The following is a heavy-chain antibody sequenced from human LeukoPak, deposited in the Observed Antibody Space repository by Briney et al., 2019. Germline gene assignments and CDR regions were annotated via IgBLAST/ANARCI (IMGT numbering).Heavy chain of an antibody. V-gene: IGHV4-39*01. D-gene: IGHD3-22*01. CDR1: GGSISSSSYY. J-gene: IGHJ4*02. Sequence: PSETLSLTCTDSGGSISSSSYYWGWIRQPPGKGLEWIGSIYYSGSTYYNPSLKSRVTISVDTSKNQFSLKLSSVTAADTAVYYCARLDYYDSKGEFDYWGQGTLVTVSS. CDR2: IYYSGST. CDR3: ARLDYYDSKGEFDY.